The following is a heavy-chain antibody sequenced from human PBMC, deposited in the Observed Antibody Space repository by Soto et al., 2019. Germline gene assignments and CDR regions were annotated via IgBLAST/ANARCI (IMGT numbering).Heavy chain of an antibody. J-gene: IGHJ4*02. V-gene: IGHV3-48*02. CDR3: AREDIMGVRSFDY. CDR1: EFMFGAYS. CDR2: ICSRSQTI. D-gene: IGHD1-26*01. Sequence: QPGGSLRLSCGVSEFMFGAYSMNWVRQAPGKGLEWLSYICSRSQTIYYADSVKGRFTISRDNAKNALYLQMDSLRDEDTAVYFCAREDIMGVRSFDYWGQGTLVTVSS.